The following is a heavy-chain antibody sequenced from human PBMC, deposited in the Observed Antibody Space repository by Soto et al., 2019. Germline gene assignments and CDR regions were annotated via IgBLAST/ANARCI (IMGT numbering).Heavy chain of an antibody. D-gene: IGHD3-9*01. CDR3: ARYDILTGPQEWYYGMDV. V-gene: IGHV3-21*01. CDR1: GFTFSSYS. CDR2: ISSSSSYI. Sequence: GGSLRLSCAASGFTFSSYSMNWVRQAPGKGLEWVSSISSSSSYIYYADSVKGRFTISRDNAKNSLYLQMNSLRAEDTAVYYCARYDILTGPQEWYYGMDVWGQGTTVTVSS. J-gene: IGHJ6*02.